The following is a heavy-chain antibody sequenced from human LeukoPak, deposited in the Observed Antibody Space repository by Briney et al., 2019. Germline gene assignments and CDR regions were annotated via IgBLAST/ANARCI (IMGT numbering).Heavy chain of an antibody. J-gene: IGHJ6*02. CDR3: ARSIGYYYTMDV. D-gene: IGHD3-22*01. Sequence: GEYLRLSCVACGFSFSDYYMSWIRQAPGRGLEWISYISGSGSDLYYADSVKGRFTISRDNANNSLYLQMNSLRAEDTAVYYCARSIGYYYTMDVWGQGTTVTVSS. V-gene: IGHV3-11*01. CDR2: ISGSGSDL. CDR1: GFSFSDYY.